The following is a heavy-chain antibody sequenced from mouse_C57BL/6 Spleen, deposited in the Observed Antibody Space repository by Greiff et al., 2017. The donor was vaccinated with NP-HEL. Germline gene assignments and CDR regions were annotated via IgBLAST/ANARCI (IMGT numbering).Heavy chain of an antibody. V-gene: IGHV5-4*01. CDR3: ARDQSSTTGDY. CDR1: GFTFSSYA. Sequence: EVQLVESGGGLVKPGGSLKLSCAASGFTFSSYAMSWVRQTPEKRLEWVATISDGGSYTYYPDNVKGRFTISRDIAKNNLYLQMSHLKSEDTAMYYFARDQSSTTGDYWGQGTSVTGSS. CDR2: ISDGGSYT. J-gene: IGHJ4*01. D-gene: IGHD1-1*01.